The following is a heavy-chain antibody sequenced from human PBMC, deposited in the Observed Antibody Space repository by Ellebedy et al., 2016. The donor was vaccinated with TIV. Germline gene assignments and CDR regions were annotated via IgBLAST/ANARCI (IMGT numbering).Heavy chain of an antibody. CDR1: GGSFSGYY. CDR2: INHSGST. D-gene: IGHD6-19*01. Sequence: SETLSLXXAVYGGSFSGYYWSWIRQPPGKGLEWIGEINHSGSTNYNPSLKSRVTISVDTSKNQFSLKLSSVTAADTAVYYCARGGRDTAGIDYWGQGTLVTVSS. J-gene: IGHJ4*02. V-gene: IGHV4-34*01. CDR3: ARGGRDTAGIDY.